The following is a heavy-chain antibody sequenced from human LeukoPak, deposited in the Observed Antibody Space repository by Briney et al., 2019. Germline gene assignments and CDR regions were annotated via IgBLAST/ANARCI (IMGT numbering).Heavy chain of an antibody. D-gene: IGHD3-16*02. Sequence: GGSLRLSCVASGVTFSNDWMHWVRQAPGKGLVWVSRINTDGSTTTYADSVKGRFTISRDNAKNTLFLQMNSLRVEDTAVYYCTRGRGGRYHYWGQGTLVTVSS. CDR2: INTDGSTT. J-gene: IGHJ4*02. CDR3: TRGRGGRYHY. V-gene: IGHV3-74*01. CDR1: GVTFSNDW.